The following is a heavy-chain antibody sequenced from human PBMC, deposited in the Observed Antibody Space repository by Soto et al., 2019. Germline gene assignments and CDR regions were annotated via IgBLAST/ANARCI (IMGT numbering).Heavy chain of an antibody. D-gene: IGHD6-13*01. CDR2: INPNSGGT. J-gene: IGHJ4*02. Sequence: ASVKVSCKASGYTFTGYYMHWVRQAPGQGLEWMGWINPNSGGTNYAQKFQGRVTMTRDTSISTAYMELSRLRSDDTAVYYCRFSRVGLPAVQGSSWYYFDYWGQGTLVTVSS. CDR1: GYTFTGYY. V-gene: IGHV1-2*02. CDR3: RFSRVGLPAVQGSSWYYFDY.